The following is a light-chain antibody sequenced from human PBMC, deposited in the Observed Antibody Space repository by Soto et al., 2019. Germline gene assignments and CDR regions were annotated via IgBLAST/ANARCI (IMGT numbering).Light chain of an antibody. CDR3: SSYTSSSTL. J-gene: IGLJ1*01. Sequence: QSALTQHASVSGSPGQSITISCTGTSSDVGGYNYVSWYQQHPGKAPKLMIYAVTDRPSGVSSRFSGSKSGNTASLTISGLRAEDEADYYCSSYTSSSTLFGTGTKLTVL. CDR1: SSDVGGYNY. V-gene: IGLV2-14*01. CDR2: AVT.